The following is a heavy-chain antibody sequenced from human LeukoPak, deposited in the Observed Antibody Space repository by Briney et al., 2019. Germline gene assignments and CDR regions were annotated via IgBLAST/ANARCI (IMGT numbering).Heavy chain of an antibody. CDR3: ARNPISITGDNWFDP. J-gene: IGHJ5*02. Sequence: SQTLSLTCAISGDSVSSNSAAWNWIRQSPSRGLEWLGSTYYRSKWYNDYAESVKNRITINADASKNQFSLQLNSVNPEDTAVYFCARNPISITGDNWFDPWGQGTLVTVSS. D-gene: IGHD7-27*01. CDR1: GDSVSSNSAA. V-gene: IGHV6-1*01. CDR2: TYYRSKWYN.